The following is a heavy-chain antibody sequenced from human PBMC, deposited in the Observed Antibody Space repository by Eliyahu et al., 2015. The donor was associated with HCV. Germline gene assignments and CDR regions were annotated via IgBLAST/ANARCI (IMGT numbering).Heavy chain of an antibody. V-gene: IGHV3-11*05. Sequence: QVQLVESGGGLVKPGGSLRLSCAASGFSFRDYYLSWIRQAPGKGLEWVSYISSSSTYTRYVDSVKGRFTISRDNAQNSLYLQMNSLRAEDTAVYYCASALYEGTGYTPPDYWGQGTLVTVSS. CDR2: ISSSSTYT. CDR1: GFSFRDYY. CDR3: ASALYEGTGYTPPDY. J-gene: IGHJ4*02. D-gene: IGHD3-22*01.